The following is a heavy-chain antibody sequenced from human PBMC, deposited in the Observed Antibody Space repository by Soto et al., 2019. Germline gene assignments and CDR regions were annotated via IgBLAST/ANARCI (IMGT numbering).Heavy chain of an antibody. J-gene: IGHJ4*02. CDR1: GGTFSSYA. CDR3: ARAFIPDSANTVTTYFDY. V-gene: IGHV1-69*13. Sequence: SVKVSCKASGGTFSSYAISWVRQAPGQGLEWMGGIIPIFGTANYAQKFQGRVTITADESTSTAYMELSSLRSEGTAVYYCARAFIPDSANTVTTYFDYWGQGTLVTVSS. D-gene: IGHD4-17*01. CDR2: IIPIFGTA.